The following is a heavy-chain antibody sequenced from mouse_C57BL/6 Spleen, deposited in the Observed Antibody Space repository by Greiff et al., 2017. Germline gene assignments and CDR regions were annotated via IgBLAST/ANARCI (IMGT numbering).Heavy chain of an antibody. CDR2: ISSGSSTI. J-gene: IGHJ4*01. CDR1: GFTFSDYG. V-gene: IGHV5-17*01. D-gene: IGHD1-1*01. Sequence: EVQGVESGGGLVKPGGSLKLSCAASGFTFSDYGMHWVRQAPEKGLEWVAYISSGSSTIYYADTVKGRFTISRDNAKNTLFLQMTSLRSEDTAMYYCARTYGSSYLYYYAMDYWGQGTSVTVSS. CDR3: ARTYGSSYLYYYAMDY.